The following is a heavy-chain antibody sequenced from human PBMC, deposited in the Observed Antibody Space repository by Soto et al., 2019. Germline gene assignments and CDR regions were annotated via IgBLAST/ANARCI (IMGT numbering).Heavy chain of an antibody. CDR1: GFTFSSYE. Sequence: LRLSCAASGFTFSSYEINWVRQAPGKGLEWLSYISTSGNNVFYADSVKGRFTISRDNAKNSVFLQMNSLRAEDTAIYYCVRERYCTSTSCLDKRFDYWGQGTLVTVSS. J-gene: IGHJ4*02. CDR2: ISTSGNNV. V-gene: IGHV3-48*03. D-gene: IGHD2-2*01. CDR3: VRERYCTSTSCLDKRFDY.